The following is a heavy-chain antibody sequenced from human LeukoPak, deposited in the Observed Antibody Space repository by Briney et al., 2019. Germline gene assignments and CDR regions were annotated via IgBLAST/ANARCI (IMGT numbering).Heavy chain of an antibody. J-gene: IGHJ4*02. Sequence: SETLSLTCTVSGGSISSYYWSWIRQPPGKGLEWIGYIYYSGSTNYNPSLKSRVTISVDTSKNQFSLKLSSVTAADTAVYYCARARGGRLLDYWGQGTLVTVSS. CDR1: GGSISSYY. V-gene: IGHV4-59*01. CDR2: IYYSGST. CDR3: ARARGGRLLDY. D-gene: IGHD2-15*01.